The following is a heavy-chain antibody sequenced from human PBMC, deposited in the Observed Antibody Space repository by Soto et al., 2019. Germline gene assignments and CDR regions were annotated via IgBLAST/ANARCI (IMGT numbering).Heavy chain of an antibody. CDR3: ARDYYYDTTGPLDY. Sequence: ASVKVSCKASGYTFSSYGISWGRQAPGQGLEWMGWISTFNGHTQYAQKFQGRVAMTTDASTSTVYMELRSLRSDDTAVYYCARDYYYDTTGPLDYWGQGTLVTVSS. V-gene: IGHV1-18*01. J-gene: IGHJ4*02. CDR2: ISTFNGHT. CDR1: GYTFSSYG. D-gene: IGHD3-22*01.